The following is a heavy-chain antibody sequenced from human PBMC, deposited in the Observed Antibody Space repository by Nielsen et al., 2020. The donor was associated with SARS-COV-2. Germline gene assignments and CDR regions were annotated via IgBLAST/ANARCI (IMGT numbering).Heavy chain of an antibody. V-gene: IGHV4-30-2*01. CDR3: ARDSSSVVAFDI. CDR2: IYHSGST. J-gene: IGHJ3*02. CDR1: GGSISSGGYS. Sequence: SETLSLTCAVSGGSISSGGYSWSWIRQPPGKGLEWIGYIYHSGSTYYNPSLKSRVTISVDRSKNQFSLKLSSVTAADTAVYYCARDSSSVVAFDIWGQGTMVTVSS. D-gene: IGHD5/OR15-5a*01.